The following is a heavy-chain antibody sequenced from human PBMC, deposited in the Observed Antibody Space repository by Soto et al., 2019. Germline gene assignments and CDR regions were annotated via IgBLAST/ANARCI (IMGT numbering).Heavy chain of an antibody. Sequence: GGSLRLSCAASGFTFSSYWMSWVRQAPGKGLEWVANIKQDGSEKYYVDSVKGRFTISRDNAKNSLYLQMNSLRAEDTAVYYWAQYSYGSWYFDLWGRGTLVTVSS. J-gene: IGHJ2*01. CDR1: GFTFSSYW. D-gene: IGHD5-18*01. V-gene: IGHV3-7*01. CDR2: IKQDGSEK. CDR3: AQYSYGSWYFDL.